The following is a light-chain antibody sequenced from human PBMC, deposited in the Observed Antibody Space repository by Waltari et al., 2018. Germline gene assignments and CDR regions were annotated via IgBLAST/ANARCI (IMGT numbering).Light chain of an antibody. CDR2: VNSVGSH. CDR1: SGHTSNA. Sequence: QLVLTQSPSASASLGASVKVTCTLSSGHTSNAVAWHQQQPGKGPRYLMKVNSVGSHKKGDGIPDRFSGSSSGAERYLTISSLQSEDEADYYCQTWGTGIRVFGGGTKVTVL. J-gene: IGLJ3*02. CDR3: QTWGTGIRV. V-gene: IGLV4-69*01.